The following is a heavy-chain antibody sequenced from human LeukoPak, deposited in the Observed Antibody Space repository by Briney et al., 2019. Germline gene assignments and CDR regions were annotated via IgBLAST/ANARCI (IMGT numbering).Heavy chain of an antibody. CDR1: GFTFSSYG. CDR2: INWNGGST. V-gene: IGHV3-20*04. J-gene: IGHJ4*02. CDR3: ARDRAGGDIVVVPAAYDY. D-gene: IGHD2-2*01. Sequence: PGGSLRLSCAASGFTFSSYGMSWVRQAPGKGLEWVSGINWNGGSTGYADSVKGRFTISRDNAKNSLYLQMNSLRAEDTALYYCARDRAGGDIVVVPAAYDYWGQGTLVTVSS.